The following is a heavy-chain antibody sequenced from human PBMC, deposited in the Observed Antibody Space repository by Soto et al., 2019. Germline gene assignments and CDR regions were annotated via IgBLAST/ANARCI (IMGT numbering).Heavy chain of an antibody. V-gene: IGHV3-30*03. CDR2: ISYNGGNK. CDR3: ARDVSGGSRLGELSAYFDY. Sequence: QVHLVESGGGVVQPGRSLRLSCVASGFTFSTYGMHWVRQAPGKGLEWVAVISYNGGNKYYADAMKGRFTISRDNSQNTLYLQMSGLRPDDTAVYSCARDVSGGSRLGELSAYFDYWGQGTPVTVSS. D-gene: IGHD3-16*02. CDR1: GFTFSTYG. J-gene: IGHJ4*02.